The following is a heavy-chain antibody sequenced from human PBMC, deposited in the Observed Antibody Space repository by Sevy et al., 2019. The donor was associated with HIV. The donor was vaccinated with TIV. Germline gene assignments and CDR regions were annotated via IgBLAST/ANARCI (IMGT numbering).Heavy chain of an antibody. Sequence: ASVKVSCKASGGTFSNYAISWVRQAPGQGLEWMGGFIPMFDTANYAQKFQGKVTLTADGSTTTSSMELSILISDGTAVDYCSGSYFDSSGYSPLYYYGMDVWGQGTTVTVSS. V-gene: IGHV1-69*13. CDR3: SGSYFDSSGYSPLYYYGMDV. D-gene: IGHD3-22*01. CDR2: FIPMFDTA. J-gene: IGHJ6*02. CDR1: GGTFSNYA.